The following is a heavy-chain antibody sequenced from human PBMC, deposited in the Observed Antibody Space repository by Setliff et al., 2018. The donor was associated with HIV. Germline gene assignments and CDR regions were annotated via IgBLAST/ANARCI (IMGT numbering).Heavy chain of an antibody. J-gene: IGHJ4*02. D-gene: IGHD2-15*01. CDR3: VRERVGGYFDY. Sequence: ASVKVSCKASGYTFTSYLIHWVRQAPGQGLEWMGLINPSNDDTGCTQNFQGRITLTRDTSTSTVYMELSSLSSEDTAVYYCVRERVGGYFDYWGQGTLVTVSS. CDR1: GYTFTSYL. CDR2: INPSNDDT. V-gene: IGHV1-46*01.